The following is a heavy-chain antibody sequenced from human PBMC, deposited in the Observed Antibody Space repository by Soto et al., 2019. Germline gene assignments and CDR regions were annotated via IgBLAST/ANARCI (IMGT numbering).Heavy chain of an antibody. D-gene: IGHD3-9*01. Sequence: QVQLQQWGAGPLRPLETLSLTCGVSGGSFSGYYWAWIRQSPGKGLEWIGEINDRGSINYNPSLNSRVSISVDTSKNHYSLNLRSVTAADPAVYYCAREIQDSLTGPPWVWYFDLGGRGTLVTVSS. V-gene: IGHV4-34*01. CDR2: INDRGSI. J-gene: IGHJ2*01. CDR1: GGSFSGYY. CDR3: AREIQDSLTGPPWVWYFDL.